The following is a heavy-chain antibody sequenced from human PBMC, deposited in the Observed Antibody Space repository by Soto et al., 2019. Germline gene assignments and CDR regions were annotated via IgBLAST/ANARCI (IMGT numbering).Heavy chain of an antibody. CDR1: RFDFGSFG. CDR2: IVVASGRT. V-gene: IGHV1-58*02. Sequence: QVSCQASRFDFGSFGIQFLRQTRGRGLEWIGWIVVASGRTNYARQFQGRVAFSRDMSSTTAYMDLYDLKSDDTAVYFCSADHPHTAIGWQVWGQGTTVTVSS. CDR3: SADHPHTAIGWQV. J-gene: IGHJ6*02.